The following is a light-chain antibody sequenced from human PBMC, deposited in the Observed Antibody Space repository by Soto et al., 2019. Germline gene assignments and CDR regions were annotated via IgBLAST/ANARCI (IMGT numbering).Light chain of an antibody. CDR3: MQGTHWPWT. CDR1: QSLVYSDGNTY. Sequence: DVVMTQSPLSLPVTLGQPASISCRSSQSLVYSDGNTYLNWFLQRPGQSPRRLVYKVSNRDSGVXDXXSGSGAGTDFTLKISRLEAEDVGVYYCMQGTHWPWTFGQGTKVEIK. J-gene: IGKJ1*01. CDR2: KVS. V-gene: IGKV2-30*01.